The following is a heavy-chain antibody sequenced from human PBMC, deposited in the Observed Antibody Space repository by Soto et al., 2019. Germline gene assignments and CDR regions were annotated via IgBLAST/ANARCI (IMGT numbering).Heavy chain of an antibody. CDR2: ISGSGGST. CDR1: GFTFSSYA. CDR3: AKDYMYDILTGYYEPWFDP. V-gene: IGHV3-23*01. D-gene: IGHD3-9*01. J-gene: IGHJ5*02. Sequence: GGSLRLSCAASGFTFSSYAMSWVRQAPGKGLEWVSAISGSGGSTYYADSVKGRFTISRDNSKNTLYLQMNSLRAEDTAVYYCAKDYMYDILTGYYEPWFDPWGQGTLVTVSS.